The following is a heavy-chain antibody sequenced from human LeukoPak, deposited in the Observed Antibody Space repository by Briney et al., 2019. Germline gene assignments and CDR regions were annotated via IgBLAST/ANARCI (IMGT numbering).Heavy chain of an antibody. V-gene: IGHV4-61*02. CDR1: GGSISSGSYY. J-gene: IGHJ3*02. D-gene: IGHD5/OR15-5a*01. CDR3: ARSSRSTETAFDI. Sequence: MASETLSLTCTVSGGSISSGSYYWSWIRQPAGKGLEWIGRIYTSGSTNYNPSPKSRVTISEDTSKNQFSLKLSSVTAADTAVYYCARSSRSTETAFDIWGQGTMVTVSS. CDR2: IYTSGST.